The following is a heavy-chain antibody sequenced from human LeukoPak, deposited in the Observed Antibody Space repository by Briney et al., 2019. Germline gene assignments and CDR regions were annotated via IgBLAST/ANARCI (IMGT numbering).Heavy chain of an antibody. D-gene: IGHD3-3*01. J-gene: IGHJ6*02. CDR1: GGSISSGGYS. CDR3: ARAPPPSYDFWSGYSAAPYGMDV. CDR2: IYHSGST. Sequence: PSETLSLTCAVSGGSISSGGYSWSWIRQPPGKGLEWIGYIYHSGSTYYNPSLKSRVTISVDRSKNQFSLKLSSVTAADTAVYYCARAPPPSYDFWSGYSAAPYGMDVWGQGTTVTVSS. V-gene: IGHV4-30-2*01.